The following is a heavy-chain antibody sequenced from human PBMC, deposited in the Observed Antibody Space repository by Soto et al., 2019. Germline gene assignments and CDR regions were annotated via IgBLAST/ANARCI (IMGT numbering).Heavy chain of an antibody. CDR3: ARAAVWFGELTGHKFDY. V-gene: IGHV4-59*01. D-gene: IGHD3-10*01. J-gene: IGHJ4*02. Sequence: SETLSLTCTVSGGSISSYYWSWIRRPPGKGLEWIGYIYYSGSTNYNPSLKSRVTISVDTSKNQFSLKLSSVTAADTAVYYCARAAVWFGELTGHKFDYWGQGTLVTSPQ. CDR1: GGSISSYY. CDR2: IYYSGST.